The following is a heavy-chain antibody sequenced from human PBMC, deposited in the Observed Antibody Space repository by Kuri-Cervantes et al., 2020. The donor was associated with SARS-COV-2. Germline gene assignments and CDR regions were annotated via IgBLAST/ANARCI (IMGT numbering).Heavy chain of an antibody. J-gene: IGHJ5*02. Sequence: ASVKVSCKASGYTFTSYGISWVRQAPGQGLEWMGWISAYNGNTNYAQKLQGRVTMTRDTSISTAYMELRSLRSDDTAVYYCARDTLTTVVPAAPGDWFDPWGQGTLVTVSS. CDR3: ARDTLTTVVPAAPGDWFDP. D-gene: IGHD2-2*01. CDR1: GYTFTSYG. CDR2: ISAYNGNT. V-gene: IGHV1-18*01.